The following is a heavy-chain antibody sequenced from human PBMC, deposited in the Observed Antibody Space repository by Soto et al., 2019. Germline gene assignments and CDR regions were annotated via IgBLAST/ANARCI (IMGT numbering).Heavy chain of an antibody. J-gene: IGHJ4*02. CDR3: AKEVGGGLYYFEC. D-gene: IGHD3-3*01. V-gene: IGHV3-23*01. CDR1: GFTFSSYD. CDR2: ISGSGSST. Sequence: SLRLSCEAYGFTFSSYDMYWVRQAPGKGLEWVSLISGSGSSTHYADSVKGRFTISRDNFKNTLYLQMNSLRAEDTAVYYCAKEVGGGLYYFECWGQGTLVTLSS.